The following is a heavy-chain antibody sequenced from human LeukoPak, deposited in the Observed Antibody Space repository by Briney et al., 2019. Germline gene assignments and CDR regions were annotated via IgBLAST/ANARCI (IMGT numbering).Heavy chain of an antibody. Sequence: PSETLSLTCTVTGGSISSHYWSWIRQPPGKGLEWIGYIHYGGNPTYNPSRKSRVTISLDTSKNQFSLRVNPVTAADTAVYYCAREVAATGYLHFDYWGQGTLVTVSS. J-gene: IGHJ4*02. CDR1: GGSISSHY. CDR2: IHYGGNP. CDR3: AREVAATGYLHFDY. V-gene: IGHV4-59*11. D-gene: IGHD3-9*01.